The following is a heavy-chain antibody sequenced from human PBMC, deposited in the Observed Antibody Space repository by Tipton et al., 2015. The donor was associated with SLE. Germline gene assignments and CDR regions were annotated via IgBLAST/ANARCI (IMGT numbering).Heavy chain of an antibody. D-gene: IGHD3-16*01. V-gene: IGHV4-34*01. CDR1: GGSISTSY. Sequence: TLSLTCTVSGGSISTSYWSWIRQPAGKGLEWIGEINHSGSTNYNPSLKSRVTMSVDTSKHQFSLKVSSVTAADTAVYYCAREGGRYYYYMDVWGKGTTVTVSS. CDR2: INHSGST. CDR3: AREGGRYYYYMDV. J-gene: IGHJ6*03.